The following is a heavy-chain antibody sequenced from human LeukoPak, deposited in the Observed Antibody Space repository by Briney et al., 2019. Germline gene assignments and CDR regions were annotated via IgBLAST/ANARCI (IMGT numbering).Heavy chain of an antibody. V-gene: IGHV5-51*01. D-gene: IGHD3-16*02. CDR2: IYPGDSDT. CDR1: GYSFTSYW. J-gene: IGHJ4*02. CDR3: ARRYDYVWGSYRWDYFDY. Sequence: GESLKISCKGSGYSFTSYWIGWVRQIPGKGLEWMGIIYPGDSDTRYSPSFQGQVTISADKSISTAYLQWSSLKASDTAMYYCARRYDYVWGSYRWDYFDYWGQGTLVTVSS.